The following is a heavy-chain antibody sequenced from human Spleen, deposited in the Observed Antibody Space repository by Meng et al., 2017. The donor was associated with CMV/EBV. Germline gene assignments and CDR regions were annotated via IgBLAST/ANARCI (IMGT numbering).Heavy chain of an antibody. Sequence: MVSCKASCYTFTNYAISWVRQATGQGLEWMGWISAYHGNIKYAQEFQGRLTLTTDTSTNTSYMELRSLSSDDTAVYFCGRERLGLDSWGQGTLVTVSS. CDR3: GRERLGLDS. V-gene: IGHV1-18*01. CDR2: ISAYHGNI. CDR1: CYTFTNYA. J-gene: IGHJ5*01.